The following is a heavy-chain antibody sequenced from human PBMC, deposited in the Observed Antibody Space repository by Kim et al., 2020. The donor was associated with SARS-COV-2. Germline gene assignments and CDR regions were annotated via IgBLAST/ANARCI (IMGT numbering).Heavy chain of an antibody. V-gene: IGHV1-8*01. CDR3: TSQEQDRNYYYYMDV. Sequence: ASVKVSCKASGYTFTSYDINWVRQATGQGLEWMGWMNPNSGNTSYAQEFQGRVTMTRNTSISTAYMELSSLRSEDTAVYYCTSQEQDRNYYYYMDVWGKGTTVTVSS. J-gene: IGHJ6*03. CDR1: GYTFTSYD. CDR2: MNPNSGNT. D-gene: IGHD1-26*01.